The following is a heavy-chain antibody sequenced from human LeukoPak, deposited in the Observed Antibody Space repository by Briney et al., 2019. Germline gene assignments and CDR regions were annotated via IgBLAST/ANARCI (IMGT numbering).Heavy chain of an antibody. CDR1: GFTLSSYS. D-gene: IGHD3-22*01. J-gene: IGHJ4*02. V-gene: IGHV3-21*01. CDR3: ARGLYYYDSSGSIDY. CDR2: ISSSSSYI. Sequence: GGSLRLSCAASGFTLSSYSMNWVRQAPGKGLEWVSSISSSSSYIYYADSVKGRFTISRDNAKNSLYLQMNSLRAEDTAVYYCARGLYYYDSSGSIDYWGQGTLVTVSS.